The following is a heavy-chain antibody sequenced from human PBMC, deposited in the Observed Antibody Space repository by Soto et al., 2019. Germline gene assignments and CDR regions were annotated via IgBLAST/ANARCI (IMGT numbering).Heavy chain of an antibody. Sequence: ASVKVSCKASGFTFTSSAVQWVRQARGQRLEWIGWIVVGSGNTNYAQKFQERVTITRDMSTSTAYMELGSLRSEDTAVYYCAAFGSPAAGTFDYWGQGTMVTVSS. CDR2: IVVGSGNT. J-gene: IGHJ4*02. CDR1: GFTFTSSA. V-gene: IGHV1-58*01. D-gene: IGHD6-13*01. CDR3: AAFGSPAAGTFDY.